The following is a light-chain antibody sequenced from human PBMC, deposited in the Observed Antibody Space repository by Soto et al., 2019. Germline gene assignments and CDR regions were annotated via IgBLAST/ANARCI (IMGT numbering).Light chain of an antibody. V-gene: IGKV3-20*01. CDR1: QSFSSSF. CDR2: GAS. J-gene: IGKJ1*01. Sequence: EIVLTQSPGTLSLSPGERASLSCRASQSFSSSFLAWYQQKPGQAPRLLMYGASSRATGIPDRFSGSGSGTDFTLTISRLEPEDFAVYYCQHYGSSQWTFGQGTKVEIK. CDR3: QHYGSSQWT.